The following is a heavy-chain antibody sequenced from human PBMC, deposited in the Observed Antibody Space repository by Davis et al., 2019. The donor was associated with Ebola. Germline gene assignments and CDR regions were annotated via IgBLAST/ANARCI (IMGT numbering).Heavy chain of an antibody. Sequence: ASVKVSCKASGYTFTSYGISWVRQAPGQGLEWMGWISAYNGNTNYAQKLQGRVTMTTDTSTSTAYMELRSLRSDDTAVYYCAIIFSSSWYEEDYYGMDVWGQGTTVTVSS. V-gene: IGHV1-18*01. CDR3: AIIFSSSWYEEDYYGMDV. J-gene: IGHJ6*02. CDR2: ISAYNGNT. D-gene: IGHD6-13*01. CDR1: GYTFTSYG.